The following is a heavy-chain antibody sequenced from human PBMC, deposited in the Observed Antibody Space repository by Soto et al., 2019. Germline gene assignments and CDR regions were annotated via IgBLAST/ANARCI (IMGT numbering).Heavy chain of an antibody. CDR1: GSTCNRYY. V-gene: IGHV1-46*02. J-gene: IGHJ4*02. CDR2: IDPSGGDT. CDR3: ARDEPRGDSTFDF. Sequence: QEQLGQTGAEVKKPWATLTVSCKESGSTCNRYYLHWVRQAHGQGLDWMGRIDPSGGDTNYAQKFHDRVTMTRDTSARTVYLELSGLTSDDSAVYFVARDEPRGDSTFDFWGQGPLVTVS. D-gene: IGHD2-21*01.